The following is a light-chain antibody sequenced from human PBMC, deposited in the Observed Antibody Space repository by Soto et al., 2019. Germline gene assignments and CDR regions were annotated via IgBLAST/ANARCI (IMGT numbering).Light chain of an antibody. V-gene: IGKV3-20*01. J-gene: IGKJ1*01. Sequence: VLTQSPGTLSLSPGERATVSCRASHSVTSNFLAWYQHKPGLAPRLLIYGSSTRATGIPDRFSGSGSGIDLTITITRLEPEDFAVYYCQQYGDSPPAWTFGQGTKMEIK. CDR2: GSS. CDR3: QQYGDSPPAWT. CDR1: HSVTSNF.